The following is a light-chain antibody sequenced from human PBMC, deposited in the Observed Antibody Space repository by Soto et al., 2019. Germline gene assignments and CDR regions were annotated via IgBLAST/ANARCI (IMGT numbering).Light chain of an antibody. V-gene: IGKV1-5*03. Sequence: DIPMTQSPSTLSASVGDRVNITCRASQSINGWLAWYQQKPGKAPQLLISRASDLQTGVPSRFSGSGSGTEFTLTISSLQTDDFATYYCQQYNSFFFTFGPGTKVDVK. CDR1: QSINGW. CDR2: RAS. CDR3: QQYNSFFFT. J-gene: IGKJ3*01.